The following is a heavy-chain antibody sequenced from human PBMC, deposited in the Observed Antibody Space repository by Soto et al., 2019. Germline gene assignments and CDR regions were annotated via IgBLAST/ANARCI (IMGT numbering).Heavy chain of an antibody. J-gene: IGHJ6*02. V-gene: IGHV3-53*01. Sequence: GSLRLSCAASGFTVSSNYMSWVRQAPGKGLEWVSVIYSSGDTYYADSVKGRFTISRDNSKNTLYLQMNSLRAEDTAVYYCARDLLGRPYYYGMDVWGQGTTVTVSS. CDR3: ARDLLGRPYYYGMDV. D-gene: IGHD1-26*01. CDR2: IYSSGDT. CDR1: GFTVSSNY.